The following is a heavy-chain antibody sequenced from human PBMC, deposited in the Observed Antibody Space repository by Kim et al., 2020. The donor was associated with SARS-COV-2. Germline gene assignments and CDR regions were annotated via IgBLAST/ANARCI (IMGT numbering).Heavy chain of an antibody. J-gene: IGHJ4*02. Sequence: NTNYEQKLPGRVTMTTDTSTSTAYMELRSLRSDDTAVYYCARVGGSSCDYWGQGTLVTVSS. CDR2: NT. D-gene: IGHD6-13*01. CDR3: ARVGGSSCDY. V-gene: IGHV1-18*01.